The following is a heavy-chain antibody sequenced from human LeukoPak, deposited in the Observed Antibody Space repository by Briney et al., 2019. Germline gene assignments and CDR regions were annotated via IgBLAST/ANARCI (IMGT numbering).Heavy chain of an antibody. CDR2: IKQDGSEK. V-gene: IGHV3-7*01. Sequence: GGSLRLSCAASGFTFSSYWMSWVRQAPGKGLEWVANIKQDGSEKYYVDSVKGRFTISRDNAKNSLYLQMNSLSAEDTAVYYCARVIVVVITSYFDYWGQGTLATVSS. J-gene: IGHJ4*02. CDR1: GFTFSSYW. D-gene: IGHD3-22*01. CDR3: ARVIVVVITSYFDY.